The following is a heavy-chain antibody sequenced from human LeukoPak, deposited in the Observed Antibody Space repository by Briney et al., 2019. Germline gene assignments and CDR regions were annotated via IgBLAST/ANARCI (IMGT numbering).Heavy chain of an antibody. V-gene: IGHV3-30-3*01. J-gene: IGHJ4*02. Sequence: SCKASGYTFSSYAMHWVRQAPGKGLEWVAVISYDGSNKYYADSVKGRFTISRDNSKNTLYLQMNSLRAEDTAVYYCARDFIVGATYFDYWGQGTLVTVSS. CDR2: ISYDGSNK. D-gene: IGHD1-26*01. CDR1: GYTFSSYA. CDR3: ARDFIVGATYFDY.